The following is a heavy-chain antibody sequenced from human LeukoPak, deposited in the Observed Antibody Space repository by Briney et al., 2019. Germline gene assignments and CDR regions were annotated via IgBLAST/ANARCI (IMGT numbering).Heavy chain of an antibody. V-gene: IGHV1-46*01. CDR3: ARAIIAAATARGYYYYYYMDV. CDR1: GYTFTSYY. CDR2: INPSSGST. D-gene: IGHD6-13*01. Sequence: ASVKVSCKASGYTFTSYYMHWVRQAPGQGLEWMGIINPSSGSTSYAQKFQGRVTMTRDTSTSTVYMELSSLRSEDTAVYYCARAIIAAATARGYYYYYYMDVWGKGTTVTVSS. J-gene: IGHJ6*03.